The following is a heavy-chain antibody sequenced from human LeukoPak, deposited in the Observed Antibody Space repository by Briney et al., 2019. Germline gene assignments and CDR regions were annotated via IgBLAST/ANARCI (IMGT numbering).Heavy chain of an antibody. D-gene: IGHD3-10*01. V-gene: IGHV1-8*02. CDR1: GYTFSGFY. Sequence: ASVKVSCKASGYTFSGFYIHWVRQAPGQGLEWMGWMNPNSGNTGYAQKFQGRVTMTRNTSISTAYMELSSLRSEDTAVYYCARGLWFGIDYYYYYYMDVWGKGTTVTISS. J-gene: IGHJ6*03. CDR3: ARGLWFGIDYYYYYYMDV. CDR2: MNPNSGNT.